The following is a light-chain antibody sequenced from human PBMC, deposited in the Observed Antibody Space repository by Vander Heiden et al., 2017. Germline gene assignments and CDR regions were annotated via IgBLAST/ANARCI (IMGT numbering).Light chain of an antibody. CDR1: QSISSY. CDR3: QQRTNWPRT. Sequence: EIVLTQSPATLSLFPGERATLSCRSSQSISSYLAWYQQKPGQPPRLVIYDAYNRATGIPARFRGSGSGTDFTLTISSLEPEDFAVYYCQQRTNWPRTFGQGTKVEIK. V-gene: IGKV3-11*01. CDR2: DAY. J-gene: IGKJ1*01.